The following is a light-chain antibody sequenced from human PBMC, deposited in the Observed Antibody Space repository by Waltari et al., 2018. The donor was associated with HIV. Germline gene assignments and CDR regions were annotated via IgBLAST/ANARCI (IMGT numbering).Light chain of an antibody. CDR2: GNS. V-gene: IGLV1-40*01. Sequence: QSVLTQPPSVSGAPGQRVTISCTGRSSNIGAPYDVHWYHQLPGSAPKLLIYGNSNRPSGVPDRFSGSKSGTSASLAITELQAEDEADYYCQSYDSSLSGWVFGGGTKLTVL. CDR1: SSNIGAPYD. CDR3: QSYDSSLSGWV. J-gene: IGLJ3*02.